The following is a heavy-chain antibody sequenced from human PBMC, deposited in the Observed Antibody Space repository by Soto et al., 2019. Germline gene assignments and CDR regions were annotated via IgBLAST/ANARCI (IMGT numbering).Heavy chain of an antibody. D-gene: IGHD6-13*01. CDR1: GGSFSGYS. J-gene: IGHJ4*02. CDR2: INHSGST. V-gene: IGHV4-34*01. Sequence: PSETLSLTSAVYGGSFSGYSWRWLRQPAGKGLEWIRDINHSGSTNYIPSLKSLVTRSVDTSKNLFSLKLTSVSAADTAVYYCACFVGLLWGGVAAADSWGSYYFDNWGQG. CDR3: ACFVGLLWGGVAAADSWGSYYFDN.